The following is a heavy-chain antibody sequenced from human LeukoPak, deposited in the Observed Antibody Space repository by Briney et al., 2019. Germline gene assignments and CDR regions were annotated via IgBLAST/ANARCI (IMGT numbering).Heavy chain of an antibody. D-gene: IGHD1-26*01. CDR1: GGSFSGYY. Sequence: SETLSLTCAVYGGSFSGYYWSWIRQPPGKGREWIGEINHSGSTNYNPSLKSRVTISVDTSKNQFSLKLSSVTAADTAVYYCARGSGSYYGIDYWGQGTLVTVSS. V-gene: IGHV4-34*01. CDR3: ARGSGSYYGIDY. J-gene: IGHJ4*02. CDR2: INHSGST.